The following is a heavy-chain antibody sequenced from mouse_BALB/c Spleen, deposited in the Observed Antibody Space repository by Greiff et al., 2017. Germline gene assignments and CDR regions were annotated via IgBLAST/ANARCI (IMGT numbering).Heavy chain of an antibody. J-gene: IGHJ1*01. D-gene: IGHD1-1*01. CDR2: ISSGGST. CDR3: ARGRNYYGAYWYFDV. V-gene: IGHV5-6-5*01. CDR1: GFTFSSYA. Sequence: DVMLVESGGGLVKPGGSLKLSCAASGFTFSSYAMSWVRQTPEKRLEWVASISSGGSTYYPDSVKGRFTISRDNARNILYLQMSSLRSEDTAMYYWARGRNYYGAYWYFDVWGAGTTVTVSS.